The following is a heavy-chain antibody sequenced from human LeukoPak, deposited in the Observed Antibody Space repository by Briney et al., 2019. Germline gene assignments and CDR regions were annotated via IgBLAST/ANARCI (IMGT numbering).Heavy chain of an antibody. CDR3: ARGFCRGESCYSGEYFQH. CDR2: TYYMSKWNN. CDR1: GDSVSSNSAT. Sequence: SQTLSLTCAISGDSVSSNSATWNWIRQSPSRGLEWLGRTYYMSKWNNDYAVSVKSRITINPDTSKNQFSLKLTSVTAADASVYFCARGFCRGESCYSGEYFQHWGQGTLVTVSS. D-gene: IGHD2-15*01. J-gene: IGHJ1*01. V-gene: IGHV6-1*01.